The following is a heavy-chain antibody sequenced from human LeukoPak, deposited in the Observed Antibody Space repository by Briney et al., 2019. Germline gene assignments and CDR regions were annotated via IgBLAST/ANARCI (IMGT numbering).Heavy chain of an antibody. D-gene: IGHD6-19*01. CDR2: IYYSGST. CDR1: GGSISSYY. CDR3: ARGIIAVAGVFDP. V-gene: IGHV4-59*01. J-gene: IGHJ5*02. Sequence: LETLSLTCTVSGGSISSYYWSWIRQPPGKGLEWIGYIYYSGSTNYNPSLKSRVTISVDTSKNQLSLKLSSVTAADTAVYYCARGIIAVAGVFDPWGQGTLVTVSS.